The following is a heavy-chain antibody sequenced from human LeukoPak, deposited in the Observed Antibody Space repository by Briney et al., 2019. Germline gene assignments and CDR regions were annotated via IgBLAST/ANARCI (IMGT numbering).Heavy chain of an antibody. CDR1: GGSFSGYY. D-gene: IGHD5-18*01. V-gene: IGHV4-34*01. CDR2: INHSGST. Sequence: PSETLSLTCAVYGGSFSGYYWSWIRQPPGKGLEWIGEINHSGSTNYNPSLKSRVTMSVDTSKNQFSLKLSSVTAADTAVYYCARGWIQLWSDYYFDYWGQGTLVTVSS. CDR3: ARGWIQLWSDYYFDY. J-gene: IGHJ4*02.